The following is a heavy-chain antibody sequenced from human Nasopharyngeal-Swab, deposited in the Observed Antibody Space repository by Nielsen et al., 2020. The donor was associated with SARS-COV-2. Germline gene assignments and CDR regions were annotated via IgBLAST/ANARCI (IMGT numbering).Heavy chain of an antibody. CDR1: GFTFSSYA. Sequence: GESLKISCAASGFTFSSYAMHWVRQAPGKGLEWVAVISYDGSNKYSADSVKGRFTISRDNSKNTLYLQMNSLRAEDTAVYYCARESGGGGAFDIWGQGTMVTVSS. D-gene: IGHD2-15*01. V-gene: IGHV3-30-3*01. J-gene: IGHJ3*02. CDR3: ARESGGGGAFDI. CDR2: ISYDGSNK.